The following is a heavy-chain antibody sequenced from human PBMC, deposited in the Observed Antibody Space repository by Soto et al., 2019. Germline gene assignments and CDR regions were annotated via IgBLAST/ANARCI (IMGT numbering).Heavy chain of an antibody. V-gene: IGHV3-7*03. CDR2: MAQEGSEK. CDR1: GFTFSTYW. CDR3: AKGRAPFLGRGMDV. Sequence: GGSLRLSCAASGFTFSTYWMTWVRQGPGKGPEWVATMAQEGSEKYYVDSVKGRFTISRDNARNSLYLQMNSLRAEDTAVYYCAKGRAPFLGRGMDVWGQGTTVTVSS. J-gene: IGHJ6*02.